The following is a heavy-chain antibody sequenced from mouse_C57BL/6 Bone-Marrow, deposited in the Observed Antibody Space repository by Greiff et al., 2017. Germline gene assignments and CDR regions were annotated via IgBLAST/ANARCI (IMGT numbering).Heavy chain of an antibody. CDR3: ASHGWPPGPYMDY. V-gene: IGHV1-62-2*01. CDR2: FYPGSGSI. D-gene: IGHD2-3*01. CDR1: GYTFTEYT. J-gene: IGHJ4*01. Sequence: VQLQESGAELVKPGASVKLSCKASGYTFTEYTIHWVKQRSGQGLEWIGWFYPGSGSIEYNENFKDKATLTADKSSSTVYMELSRLPSEDSAVYYCASHGWPPGPYMDYWGQGTSLTVSS.